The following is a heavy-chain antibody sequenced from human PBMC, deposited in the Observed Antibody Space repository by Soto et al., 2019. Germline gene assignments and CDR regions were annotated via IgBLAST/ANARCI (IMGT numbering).Heavy chain of an antibody. D-gene: IGHD1-26*01. J-gene: IGHJ4*02. CDR1: GFTFSSYS. V-gene: IGHV3-48*01. CDR3: ARDSQWEFDY. CDR2: IGGSSRSI. Sequence: GGSLRLSCTASGFTFSSYSMNWVRQAPGKGLEWISYIGGSSRSISYADSVKGRFTISRDNAKNSLYLQMNSMRAEDTAVYYCARDSQWEFDYWGQGMPVTVSS.